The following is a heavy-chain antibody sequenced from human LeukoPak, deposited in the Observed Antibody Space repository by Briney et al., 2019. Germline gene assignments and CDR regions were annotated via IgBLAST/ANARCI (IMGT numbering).Heavy chain of an antibody. CDR1: GGSISSYY. CDR2: IYTSGST. J-gene: IGHJ4*02. Sequence: PSETLSLTCTVSGGSISSYYWSWIRQPAGKGLEWIGRIYTSGSTNYNPSLKSRVTISVDTSKNQFSLKLSSVTAADTAVYYCARGPNRYTSGWYYFDYWGQGTLVTVSS. V-gene: IGHV4-4*07. CDR3: ARGPNRYTSGWYYFDY. D-gene: IGHD6-19*01.